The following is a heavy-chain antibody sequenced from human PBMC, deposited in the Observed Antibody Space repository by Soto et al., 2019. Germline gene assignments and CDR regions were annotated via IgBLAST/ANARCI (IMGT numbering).Heavy chain of an antibody. J-gene: IGHJ5*02. CDR2: ISSSSSYI. Sequence: GGSLRLSCAASGFTFSSYSMNWVRQAPGKGLELVSSISSSSSYIYYADSVKGRFTISRDNAKNSLYLQMNSLRAEDTAVYYCARDYDFWSGYYFWFDPWGQGTLVTVSS. CDR1: GFTFSSYS. CDR3: ARDYDFWSGYYFWFDP. D-gene: IGHD3-3*01. V-gene: IGHV3-21*01.